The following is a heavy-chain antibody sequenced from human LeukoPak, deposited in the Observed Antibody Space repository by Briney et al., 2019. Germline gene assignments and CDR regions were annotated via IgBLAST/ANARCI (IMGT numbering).Heavy chain of an antibody. Sequence: SETLSLTCTVSGGSISNYYWSWIRQPPGKGLEWIGYIYYSGSTNYNPSLKSRVTISVDTSKNQFSLKLSSVTAADTAVYYCARGMAAAGPFDYWGQGTLVTVSS. J-gene: IGHJ4*02. CDR3: ARGMAAAGPFDY. D-gene: IGHD6-13*01. V-gene: IGHV4-59*01. CDR2: IYYSGST. CDR1: GGSISNYY.